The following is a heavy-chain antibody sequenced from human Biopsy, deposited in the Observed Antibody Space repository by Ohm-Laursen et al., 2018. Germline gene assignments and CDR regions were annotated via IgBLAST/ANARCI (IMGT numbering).Heavy chain of an antibody. J-gene: IGHJ4*02. CDR2: ISHRSSDI. V-gene: IGHV3-21*04. D-gene: IGHD4-17*01. CDR1: GFIFSTYT. CDR3: ALAAAQTVTHFDY. Sequence: SLRLSCAASGFIFSTYTMNWVRQAPGEGLAWVSSISHRSSDIYYADSVKGRFTISRDNSKNTLYLQMNSLRADGTAVYYCALAAAQTVTHFDYWGQGTLVTVSS.